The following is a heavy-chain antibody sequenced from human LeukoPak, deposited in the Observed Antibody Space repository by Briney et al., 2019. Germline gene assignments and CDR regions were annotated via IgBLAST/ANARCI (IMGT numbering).Heavy chain of an antibody. J-gene: IGHJ4*02. V-gene: IGHV3-30-3*01. D-gene: IGHD3-22*01. CDR3: ARDRYSSGYYLDY. CDR2: ISYDGSNK. Sequence: GRSLRLSCAASGFTFSSYAMHWVRQAPGKGLEWVAVISYDGSNKYYADSVKGRFTISRDNSKNTLYLQMNSLRAEDTAVYYCARDRYSSGYYLDYWGQGTQVTVSS. CDR1: GFTFSSYA.